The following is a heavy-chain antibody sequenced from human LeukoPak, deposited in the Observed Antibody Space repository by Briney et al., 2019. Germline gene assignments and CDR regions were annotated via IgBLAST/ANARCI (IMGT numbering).Heavy chain of an antibody. Sequence: PGGSLRLSCAASGFTFSSYAMSWVRQAPGKGLEWASAISGSGGSTYYADSVKGRFTISRDNSKNTLYLQMNSLRAEDTAVYYCAKDLGWIPYYFDYWGQGTLVTVSS. CDR3: AKDLGWIPYYFDY. V-gene: IGHV3-23*01. CDR2: ISGSGGST. CDR1: GFTFSSYA. J-gene: IGHJ4*02. D-gene: IGHD5-18*01.